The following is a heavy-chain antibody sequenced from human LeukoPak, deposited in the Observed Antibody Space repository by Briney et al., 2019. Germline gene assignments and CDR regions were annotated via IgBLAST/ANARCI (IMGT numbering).Heavy chain of an antibody. V-gene: IGHV1-2*02. D-gene: IGHD4-17*01. Sequence: GASVKVSCKASGYTFTGYYMHWVRQAPGQGLEWMGWINPNSGGTNYAQKFQGRVTMTRDTSISTAYMELSRLRSDDTAVYYCARDRAQYGDNPSFDYWGQGTLVTVSS. CDR1: GYTFTGYY. J-gene: IGHJ4*02. CDR3: ARDRAQYGDNPSFDY. CDR2: INPNSGGT.